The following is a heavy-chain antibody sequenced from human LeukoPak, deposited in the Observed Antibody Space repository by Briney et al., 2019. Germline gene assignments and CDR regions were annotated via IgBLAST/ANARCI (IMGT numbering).Heavy chain of an antibody. D-gene: IGHD3-22*01. CDR1: GYSFTSYW. CDR3: ARRGDHYDRSIHFDY. J-gene: IGHJ4*02. CDR2: IYPDDSDT. Sequence: GESLKISCKGSGYSFTSYWIGWVRQLPGKGLEWMGIIYPDDSDTRYSPSFQGQVTISADKSISTAYLQWSSPKASDTAMYYCARRGDHYDRSIHFDYWGQGTLVTASS. V-gene: IGHV5-51*01.